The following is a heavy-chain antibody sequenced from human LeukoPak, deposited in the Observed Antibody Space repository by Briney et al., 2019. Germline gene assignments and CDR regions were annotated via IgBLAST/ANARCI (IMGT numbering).Heavy chain of an antibody. CDR2: ISRSSSYI. J-gene: IGHJ3*02. V-gene: IGHV3-21*01. CDR3: ARGPWISIFGVVLAFDI. CDR1: GFTYSSFS. Sequence: KSGGSLSLSCAVSGFTYSSFSMKGVPEAPGKGREGGSSISRSSSYILYADSVEGRFTISRHNAKNTLYRRMQGLRAERTAVYYCARGPWISIFGVVLAFDIWGQGTMVTVSS. D-gene: IGHD3-3*01.